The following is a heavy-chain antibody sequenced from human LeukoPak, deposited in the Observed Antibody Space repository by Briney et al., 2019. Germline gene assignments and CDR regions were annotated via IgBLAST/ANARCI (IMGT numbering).Heavy chain of an antibody. J-gene: IGHJ4*02. CDR3: AKDRETTASGTFDY. CDR1: GFTFSSHW. CDR2: IKQDGSDK. D-gene: IGHD6-13*01. V-gene: IGHV3-7*01. Sequence: PGGSLRLSCAASGFTFSSHWMTWVRQAPGKGLEWVANIKQDGSDKYYVDSVKGRFTISRDNAKNSLYLQMNSLRAEDTGVYYCAKDRETTASGTFDYWGQGTLVTVSS.